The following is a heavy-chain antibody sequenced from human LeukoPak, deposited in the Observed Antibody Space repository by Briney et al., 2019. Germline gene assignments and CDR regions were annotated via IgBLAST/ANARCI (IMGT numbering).Heavy chain of an antibody. J-gene: IGHJ4*02. D-gene: IGHD2-15*01. Sequence: GGSLRLSCAASGSTFSSYAMSWVRQAPGKGLEWVSAISGSGGSTYYADSVKGRFTISRDNSKNTLYLQMNSLRAEDTAVYYCAKDETSTPYFDYWGQGTLVTVSS. V-gene: IGHV3-23*01. CDR1: GSTFSSYA. CDR2: ISGSGGST. CDR3: AKDETSTPYFDY.